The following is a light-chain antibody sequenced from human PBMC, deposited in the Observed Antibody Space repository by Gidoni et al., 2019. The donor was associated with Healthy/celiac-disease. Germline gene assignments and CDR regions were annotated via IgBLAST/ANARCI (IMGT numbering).Light chain of an antibody. J-gene: IGKJ3*01. CDR1: QSISSW. Sequence: DIQMTQSPSTLSASVGASVTITCRASQSISSWLAWYQQKPGTAPKLLVYDASSLESGVPSRFSGSGSGTEFTLTISSLQPDDFATYYCQRYNSYPFAFGPGTKVDLK. CDR2: DAS. V-gene: IGKV1-5*01. CDR3: QRYNSYPFA.